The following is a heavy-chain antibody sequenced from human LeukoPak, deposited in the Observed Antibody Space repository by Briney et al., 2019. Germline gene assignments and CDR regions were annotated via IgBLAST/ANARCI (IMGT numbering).Heavy chain of an antibody. CDR1: GFIFSSYA. D-gene: IGHD1-26*01. CDR3: AKDRGATTGGFDY. Sequence: RGSLRLSCEASGFIFSSYAMNWVRQAPGNGLEWVSAISGSGGSTYYADSVKGRFTISRDNSKNTLYLQMNSLRAEDTAEYYCAKDRGATTGGFDYWGQGTLVTVSS. J-gene: IGHJ4*02. V-gene: IGHV3-23*01. CDR2: ISGSGGST.